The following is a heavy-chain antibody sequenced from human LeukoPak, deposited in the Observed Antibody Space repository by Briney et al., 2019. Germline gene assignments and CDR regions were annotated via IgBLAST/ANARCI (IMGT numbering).Heavy chain of an antibody. CDR3: ARGSSGSYYVGYAFDI. CDR2: IYTSGST. D-gene: IGHD1-26*01. CDR1: GGSINDYY. Sequence: SETLSLTCTVSGGSINDYYWSWIRQPPGEGLEWIGRIYTSGSTNYNPSLKSRVTMSVDTSKNQFSLKLSSVTAADTAVYYCARGSSGSYYVGYAFDIWGQGTMVTVSS. J-gene: IGHJ3*02. V-gene: IGHV4-4*07.